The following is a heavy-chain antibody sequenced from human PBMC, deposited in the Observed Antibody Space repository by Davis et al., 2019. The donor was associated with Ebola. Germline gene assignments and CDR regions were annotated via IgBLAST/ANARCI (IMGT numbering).Heavy chain of an antibody. CDR2: ISASGGAT. Sequence: LSLTCAASGFLFSSYAMSWVRQAPGRGLEWVSSISASGGATFYADSVKGRIVMSRDNSNDTLYLRMNNLRAEDTAIYYCAKDLTSYYGSGDFFDYWGQGILVTVSS. CDR1: GFLFSSYA. J-gene: IGHJ4*02. CDR3: AKDLTSYYGSGDFFDY. V-gene: IGHV3-23*01. D-gene: IGHD3-10*01.